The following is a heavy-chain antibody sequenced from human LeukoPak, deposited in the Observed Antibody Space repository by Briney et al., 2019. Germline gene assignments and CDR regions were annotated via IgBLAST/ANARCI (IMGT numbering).Heavy chain of an antibody. D-gene: IGHD3-10*01. CDR1: GGSISSSNW. CDR2: IYHSGST. J-gene: IGHJ4*02. Sequence: PSETLSLTCAVSGGSISSSNWWSWVRQPPGRRLEWIGEIYHSGSTNYNPSLKSRVTISVDKSKNQFSLKLTSVTAADTALYYCARNYYGSGSFYVHNWGQGTLVTVSS. V-gene: IGHV4-4*02. CDR3: ARNYYGSGSFYVHN.